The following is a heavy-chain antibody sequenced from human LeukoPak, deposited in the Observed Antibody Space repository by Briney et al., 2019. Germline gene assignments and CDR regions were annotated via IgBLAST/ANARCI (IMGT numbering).Heavy chain of an antibody. Sequence: GGSLRLSCAASGFTFNIYAMSWARQAPGKGLEWVSAVSGGGTNTYYADSVKGRFTISRDNSENRLYLQMNSLRAEDTAVYYCARVSSLAVAGFFDYWGQGILVTVSS. CDR3: ARVSSLAVAGFFDY. D-gene: IGHD6-19*01. V-gene: IGHV3-23*01. CDR1: GFTFNIYA. J-gene: IGHJ4*02. CDR2: VSGGGTNT.